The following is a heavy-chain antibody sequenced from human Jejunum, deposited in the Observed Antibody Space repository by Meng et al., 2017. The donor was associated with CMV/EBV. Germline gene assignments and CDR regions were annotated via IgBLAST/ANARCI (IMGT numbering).Heavy chain of an antibody. CDR1: GYIYINYA. J-gene: IGHJ5*02. CDR2: ITTAKTDT. V-gene: IGHV1-3*04. D-gene: IGHD2-15*01. Sequence: SGYIYINYAMHWVRQAPGQRLEWMGWITTAKTDTIYSQKFQGRVTISRDTSANTAYMELSSLTSEDTAIYYCARDHRSDGSSYSLDPWGQGTLVTVSS. CDR3: ARDHRSDGSSYSLDP.